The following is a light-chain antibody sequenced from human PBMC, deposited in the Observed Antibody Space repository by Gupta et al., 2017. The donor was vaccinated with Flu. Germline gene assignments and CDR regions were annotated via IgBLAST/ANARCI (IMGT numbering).Light chain of an antibody. CDR1: SSNIGNNY. CDR2: RNN. CDR3: SAWDDSLTAWV. Sequence: QAVLTQPPSASGTPGHRVTISCSGSSSNIGNNYVYWYWQLPGTAPKLLIYRNNHRPSGVPDRFSGSKSGTSASLAITGLRSEDEADYYCSAWDDSLTAWVFGGGTKLTVL. V-gene: IGLV1-47*01. J-gene: IGLJ3*02.